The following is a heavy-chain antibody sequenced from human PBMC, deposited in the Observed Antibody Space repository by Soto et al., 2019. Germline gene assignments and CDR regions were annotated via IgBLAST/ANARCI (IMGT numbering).Heavy chain of an antibody. D-gene: IGHD6-13*01. CDR1: GDYMTKYY. CDR3: ARKIGAASYFDF. Sequence: PSETLSLTCNVFGDYMTKYYWSWIRQPAGKGLEWIGRVYTSGSTNYNPSLKSRVTISIDTSHNHFSLSLQSGTAADTAVYYCARKIGAASYFDFWGQGALVTVSS. CDR2: VYTSGST. V-gene: IGHV4-4*07. J-gene: IGHJ4*02.